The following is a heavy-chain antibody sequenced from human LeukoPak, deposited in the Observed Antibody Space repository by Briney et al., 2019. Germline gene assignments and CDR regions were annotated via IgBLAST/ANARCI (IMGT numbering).Heavy chain of an antibody. D-gene: IGHD3-3*01. CDR2: INPSGGST. J-gene: IGHJ4*02. CDR1: GYTFTSHY. Sequence: ASVKVSCKASGYTFTSHYMHGVRQAPGQGLEWMGIINPSGGSTSYAQKFQGRVTMTRDTSTSTVYMELSSLRSEDTAVYYCARDPQEVLGYDFWSGYSYYFDYWGQGTLVTVSS. V-gene: IGHV1-46*03. CDR3: ARDPQEVLGYDFWSGYSYYFDY.